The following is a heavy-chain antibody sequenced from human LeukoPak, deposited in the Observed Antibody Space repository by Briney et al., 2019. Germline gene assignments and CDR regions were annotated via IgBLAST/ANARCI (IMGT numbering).Heavy chain of an antibody. Sequence: PGGSLRLSCAASGFTFSSYSMNWVRQAPGKGLEWVSSISSSSSYIYYADSVKGRFTISRDNSKNTLYLQMNSLRAEDTALYYCTKDSCSTTSCYRGVDYWGQGTLVTVSS. V-gene: IGHV3-21*04. D-gene: IGHD2-2*01. J-gene: IGHJ4*02. CDR1: GFTFSSYS. CDR2: ISSSSSYI. CDR3: TKDSCSTTSCYRGVDY.